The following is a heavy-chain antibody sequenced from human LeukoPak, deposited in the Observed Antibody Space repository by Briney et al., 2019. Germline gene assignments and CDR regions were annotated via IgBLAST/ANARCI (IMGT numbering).Heavy chain of an antibody. CDR2: IFSSSTYI. V-gene: IGHV3-21*03. CDR3: ARDFYDGFALDY. CDR1: GFAFNTYS. D-gene: IGHD2/OR15-2a*01. Sequence: GGSLRLSCAASGFAFNTYSMNWVRQAPGKGLEWVSFIFSSSTYIYYTDSVKGRFTISRDNARNTLYLQMDNLRAEDTGVYYCARDFYDGFALDYWGQGTLVTVSS. J-gene: IGHJ4*02.